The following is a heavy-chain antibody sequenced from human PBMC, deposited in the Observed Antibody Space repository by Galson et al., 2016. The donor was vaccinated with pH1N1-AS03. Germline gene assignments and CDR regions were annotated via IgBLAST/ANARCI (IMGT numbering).Heavy chain of an antibody. V-gene: IGHV1-8*03. CDR2: MNPDSGNT. J-gene: IGHJ5*02. D-gene: IGHD2-15*01. CDR1: GYTFTTYD. Sequence: SVKVSCKASGYTFTTYDINWVRQAPGQGLEWMGWMNPDSGNTGYAPSFQGRVTITRDTSISTADMELSSLSSEDTAVYYCARGVVDCSGPACSGTLRFDPWGQGTLVTVSS. CDR3: ARGVVDCSGPACSGTLRFDP.